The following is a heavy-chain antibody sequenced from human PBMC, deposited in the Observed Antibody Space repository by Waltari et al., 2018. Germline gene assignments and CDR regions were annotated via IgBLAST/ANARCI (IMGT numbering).Heavy chain of an antibody. D-gene: IGHD1-26*01. J-gene: IGHJ4*02. CDR2: INPNSGGK. Sequence: QVQLVQSGAEVKKPGASVKVSCKASGYTFTGYYMPWVRQAPGQGLEWMGWINPNSGGKNYAQKFQGRVTMTRDTSISTAYMELSRLRSDDTAVYYCARGGWELLLSTFDYWGQGTLVTVSS. CDR3: ARGGWELLLSTFDY. CDR1: GYTFTGYY. V-gene: IGHV1-2*02.